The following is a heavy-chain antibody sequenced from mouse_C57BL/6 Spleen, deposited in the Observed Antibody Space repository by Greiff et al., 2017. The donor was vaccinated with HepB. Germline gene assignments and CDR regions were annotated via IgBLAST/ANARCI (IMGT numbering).Heavy chain of an antibody. CDR2: ISSGSSTI. CDR1: GFTFSDYG. V-gene: IGHV5-17*01. D-gene: IGHD4-1*01. CDR3: ARELGRHYYYAMDY. J-gene: IGHJ4*01. Sequence: EVQLVESGGGLVKPGGSLKLSCAASGFTFSDYGMHWVRQAPEKGLEWVAYISSGSSTIYYADTVKGRFTISRDNAKNTLFLQMTSLRSEDTAMHYCARELGRHYYYAMDYWGQGTSVTVSS.